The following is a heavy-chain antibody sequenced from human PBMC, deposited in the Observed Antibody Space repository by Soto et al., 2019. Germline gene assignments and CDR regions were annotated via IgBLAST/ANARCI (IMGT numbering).Heavy chain of an antibody. CDR2: ILFDGSDN. V-gene: IGHV3-30*18. CDR1: GFSFNNYG. CDR3: VKDMGYCSGGSCYWGAYFYYYMDV. D-gene: IGHD2-15*01. Sequence: VQLVESGGGVVQPGGSLRLSCAASGFSFNNYGMHWVRQAPGKGLEWVAVILFDGSDNWYADSVKGRFTISRDNSKNTLYLHMNSLTAEDTAVYYCVKDMGYCSGGSCYWGAYFYYYMDVWGKGTTVTVSS. J-gene: IGHJ6*03.